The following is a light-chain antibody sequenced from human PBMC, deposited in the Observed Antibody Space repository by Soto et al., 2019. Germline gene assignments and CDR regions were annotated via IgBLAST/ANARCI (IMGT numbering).Light chain of an antibody. CDR1: QSFSSY. V-gene: IGKV3-11*01. Sequence: EIVLTQSPATLSLSPGERATLSCRASQSFSSYLAWYQQKPGQAPRLLIYDASNRATGIPARFSGSSSGPDFTLTTSSLEPEDFAVYYGQQRSNWHPIFNFGPGTKVDIK. J-gene: IGKJ3*01. CDR2: DAS. CDR3: QQRSNWHPIFN.